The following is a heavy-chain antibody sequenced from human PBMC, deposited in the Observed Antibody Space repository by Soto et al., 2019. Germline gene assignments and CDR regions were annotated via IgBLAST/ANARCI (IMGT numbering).Heavy chain of an antibody. Sequence: KPSETLSLTCTVSGGSISDYYWTWIRQPPGKGLEWIGYIYYRGNTNYNPSLKSRVTISIDTSTNQFSLKLSSVSAADTAVYYCARQAVYYDSSGYLDYWGQGTLVTVSS. CDR2: IYYRGNT. CDR3: ARQAVYYDSSGYLDY. CDR1: GGSISDYY. D-gene: IGHD3-22*01. V-gene: IGHV4-59*01. J-gene: IGHJ4*02.